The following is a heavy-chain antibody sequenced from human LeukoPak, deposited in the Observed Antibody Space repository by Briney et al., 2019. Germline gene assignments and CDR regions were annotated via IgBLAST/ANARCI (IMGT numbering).Heavy chain of an antibody. CDR1: GYSFTTYW. J-gene: IGHJ3*02. CDR2: IYPGDSDT. Sequence: GESLKISCKGSGYSFTTYWIGWVRQMPGKGLEWMGIIYPGDSDTRYSPSFHGQVALSADKSISTAYLQWSSLKASDSAMYYCARQRTTVATFDAFDIWGQGTMVTVSS. V-gene: IGHV5-51*01. CDR3: ARQRTTVATFDAFDI. D-gene: IGHD4-23*01.